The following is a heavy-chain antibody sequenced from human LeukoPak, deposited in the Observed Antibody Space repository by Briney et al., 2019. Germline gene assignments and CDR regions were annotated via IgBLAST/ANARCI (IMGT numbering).Heavy chain of an antibody. V-gene: IGHV4-39*01. CDR3: ARLNWNLCYFDY. D-gene: IGHD1-1*01. Sequence: SETLSLTCTVSGGSISSSSYYWGWIRQPPGKGLEWIGSIYYSGSTYYNPSLKSRVTISVDTSKNQFSLKLSSVTAADTAVYYCARLNWNLCYFDYWGQGTLVTVSS. CDR1: GGSISSSSYY. CDR2: IYYSGST. J-gene: IGHJ4*02.